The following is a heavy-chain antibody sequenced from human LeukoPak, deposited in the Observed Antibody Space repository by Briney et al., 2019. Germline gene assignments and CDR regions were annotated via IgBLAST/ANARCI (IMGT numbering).Heavy chain of an antibody. CDR2: INHSGST. Sequence: SGTLSLTCAVYGGSFSGYYWSWIRQPPGKGLEWMGEINHSGSTNYNPSLKSRVTISVDTSKNQFSLKLRSVTAADTAVYYCARGLVDYGSGSYYNIDYWGQGTLVTVSS. CDR3: ARGLVDYGSGSYYNIDY. CDR1: GGSFSGYY. D-gene: IGHD3-10*01. V-gene: IGHV4-34*01. J-gene: IGHJ4*02.